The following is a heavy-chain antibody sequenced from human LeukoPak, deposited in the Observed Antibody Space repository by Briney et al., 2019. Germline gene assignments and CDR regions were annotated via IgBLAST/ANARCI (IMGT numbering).Heavy chain of an antibody. CDR1: GGSFCGYY. CDR2: INHSGST. Sequence: PSETLSLTCAVYGGSFCGYYWSWIRQPPGKGLEWIGEINHSGSTNYNPSLKSRVTISVDTSKNQFSLKLSSVTAADTAVYYCARCSTSCYLWGQGTLVTVSS. V-gene: IGHV4-34*01. CDR3: ARCSTSCYL. D-gene: IGHD2-2*01. J-gene: IGHJ4*02.